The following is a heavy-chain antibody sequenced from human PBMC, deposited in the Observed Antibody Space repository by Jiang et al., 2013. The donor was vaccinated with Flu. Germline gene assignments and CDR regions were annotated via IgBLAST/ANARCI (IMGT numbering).Heavy chain of an antibody. J-gene: IGHJ4*02. CDR1: GFTFSSYG. CDR2: IWNDGSNK. V-gene: IGHV3-30*18. D-gene: IGHD2-15*01. Sequence: QLVESGGGVVQPGRSLRLSCAASGFTFSSYGMHWVRQAPGKGPEWVAVIWNDGSNKYYAESVKGRFTISRDNSRNTLYLQMNSLRAEDMAVYYCVKATCSDGSCSLYYFDYWGQGTLVTVSS. CDR3: VKATCSDGSCSLYYFDY.